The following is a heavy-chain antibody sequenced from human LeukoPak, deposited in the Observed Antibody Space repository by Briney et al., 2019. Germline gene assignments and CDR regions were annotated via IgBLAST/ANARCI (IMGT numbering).Heavy chain of an antibody. CDR2: IYYSGST. CDR1: GGSISSFY. CDR3: ARQRYYDFWSGPIYFDY. V-gene: IGHV4-59*01. Sequence: PSETLSLTCTVSGGSISSFYWSWIRQPPGKGLEWTGYIYYSGSTNYNPSLKSRVTISIDTSNNQFSLKLNSVTAADTAVYYCARQRYYDFWSGPIYFDYWGQGTLVTVSS. J-gene: IGHJ4*02. D-gene: IGHD3-3*01.